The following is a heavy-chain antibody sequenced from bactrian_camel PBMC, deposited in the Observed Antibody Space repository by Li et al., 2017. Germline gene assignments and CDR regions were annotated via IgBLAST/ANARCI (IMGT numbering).Heavy chain of an antibody. CDR3: ASTSWAGSCLDARTFKS. J-gene: IGHJ4*01. CDR1: GFTNSRYC. V-gene: IGHV3S55*01. CDR2: VRFPQTA. Sequence: HVQLVESGGDSVQAGGSLRLSCATSGFTNSRYCMGWFRQAPGKEREGVACVRFPQTATYADSVEGRFTVSKDNKKNTLDLQMYDLQPEDTGMYYCASTSWAGSCLDARTFKSWGQGTQVTVS. D-gene: IGHD2*01.